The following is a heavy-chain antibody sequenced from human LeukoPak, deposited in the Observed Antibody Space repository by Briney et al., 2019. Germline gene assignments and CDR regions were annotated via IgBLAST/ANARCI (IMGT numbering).Heavy chain of an antibody. D-gene: IGHD3-3*01. CDR1: GGTFSSYD. Sequence: SVKVSCKASGGTFSSYDISWVRQAPGQGLEWMGGIMPMFGKTNYAQKFQGRVTITADKSTSTAYMELSSLRSEDTAVYYCASTSPGTYYDFWSGYPWGAFDIWGQGTMVTVSS. J-gene: IGHJ3*02. CDR2: IMPMFGKT. V-gene: IGHV1-69*06. CDR3: ASTSPGTYYDFWSGYPWGAFDI.